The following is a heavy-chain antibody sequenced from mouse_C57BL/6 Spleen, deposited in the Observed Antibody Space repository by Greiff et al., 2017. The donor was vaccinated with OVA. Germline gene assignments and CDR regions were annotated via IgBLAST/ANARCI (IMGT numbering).Heavy chain of an antibody. D-gene: IGHD2-5*01. J-gene: IGHJ1*03. Sequence: QVQLQQPGAELVRPGSSVKLSCKASGYTFTSYWMHWVKQRPIQGLEWIGNIYPSDSETHYNQKFKDKATLTVDKSSSTAYMQLSSLTSEDSAVYYCARLYYSNYGYFDVWGTGTTVTVSS. CDR1: GYTFTSYW. V-gene: IGHV1-52*01. CDR3: ARLYYSNYGYFDV. CDR2: IYPSDSET.